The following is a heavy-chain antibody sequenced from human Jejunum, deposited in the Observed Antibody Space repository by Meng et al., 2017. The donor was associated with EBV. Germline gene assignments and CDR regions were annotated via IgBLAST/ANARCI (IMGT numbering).Heavy chain of an antibody. Sequence: VQLVQSGAEMKKPGASVKVSCKASGYTFTNNPIHWMRQAPGQGLEWMGIINPSGGTTTYTKKFQGRVTMTRDTSTRTIYMELSSLRSEDTAMYYCARDPCNGGSCFNWFDPWGQGTLVTVSS. CDR1: GYTFTNNP. CDR3: ARDPCNGGSCFNWFDP. J-gene: IGHJ5*02. V-gene: IGHV1-46*01. D-gene: IGHD2-15*01. CDR2: INPSGGTT.